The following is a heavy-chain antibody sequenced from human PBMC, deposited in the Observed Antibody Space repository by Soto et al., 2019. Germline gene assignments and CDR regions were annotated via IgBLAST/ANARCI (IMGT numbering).Heavy chain of an antibody. CDR2: VTDSGGKT. V-gene: IGHV3-23*01. D-gene: IGHD1-26*01. CDR1: GFTFTTYA. J-gene: IGHJ4*02. CDR3: AKGFIVAATTPEFDY. Sequence: PGGPLRLSCAASGFTFTTYAMSWVRQAPGKGLEWVSGVTDSGGKTYYADSVKGRFTISRDNSKNTLYLQMNSLRAEDTAVYYCAKGFIVAATTPEFDYWGQGTLVTVSS.